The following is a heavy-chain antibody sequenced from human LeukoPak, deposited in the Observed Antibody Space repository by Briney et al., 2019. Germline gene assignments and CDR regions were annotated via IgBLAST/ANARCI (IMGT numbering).Heavy chain of an antibody. CDR2: ISYDGSNK. Sequence: GGSLRLSCAASGFTFSSYGMHWVRQAPGKGLEWVAVISYDGSNKYYADSVKGRFIISRDNSKNTLYLQMNSLRAEDTAVYYCAKEESPYVRGVIFLPFFDYWGQGTLVTVSS. CDR3: AKEESPYVRGVIFLPFFDY. CDR1: GFTFSSYG. J-gene: IGHJ4*02. D-gene: IGHD3-10*02. V-gene: IGHV3-30*18.